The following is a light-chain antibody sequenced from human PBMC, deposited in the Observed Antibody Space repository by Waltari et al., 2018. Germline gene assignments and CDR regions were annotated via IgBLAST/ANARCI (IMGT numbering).Light chain of an antibody. CDR3: SSYAGSNNLGV. J-gene: IGLJ3*02. CDR1: SSDVGGYTY. CDR2: EVS. Sequence: QSALTQPPSAPGSPGQSVTISCTGTSSDVGGYTYVSWYQQHPGKAPKLMIYEVSKRPSGVPDRFSGSKSGNTASLTVSGLQAEDEADYYCSSYAGSNNLGVFGGGTKLTVL. V-gene: IGLV2-8*01.